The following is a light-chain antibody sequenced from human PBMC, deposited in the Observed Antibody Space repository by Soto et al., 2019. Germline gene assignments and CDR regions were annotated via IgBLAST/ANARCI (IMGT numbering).Light chain of an antibody. V-gene: IGLV2-11*01. CDR2: DVS. J-gene: IGLJ1*01. CDR3: CSYAGSYGV. Sequence: QSVLTEPRSVSGSPGQSVTISCTGTSSDVGGYNYVSWYQQHPGKAPKLMIYDVSKRPSGVPDRFSGSKSGNTASLTISGLQAEDEADYYCCSYAGSYGVFGTGTKSPS. CDR1: SSDVGGYNY.